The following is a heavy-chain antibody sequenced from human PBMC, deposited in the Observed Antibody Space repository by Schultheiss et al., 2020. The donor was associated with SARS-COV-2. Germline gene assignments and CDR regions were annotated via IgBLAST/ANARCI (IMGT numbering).Heavy chain of an antibody. CDR2: IYYSGST. V-gene: IGHV4-34*09. D-gene: IGHD2-15*01. J-gene: IGHJ4*02. CDR1: GGSFSGYY. CDR3: ARERKGSGGSWIHY. Sequence: SETLSLTCAVYGGSFSGYYWSWIRQHPGKGLEWIGYIYYSGSTNYNPSLKSRITISVDTSKNQFSLKLSSVTAADTAVYYCARERKGSGGSWIHYWGQGTLVTVSS.